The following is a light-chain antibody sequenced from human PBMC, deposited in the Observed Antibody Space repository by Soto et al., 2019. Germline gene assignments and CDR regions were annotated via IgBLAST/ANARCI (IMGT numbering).Light chain of an antibody. V-gene: IGKV3-11*01. CDR2: DTS. CDR1: QSVSGK. Sequence: EIVLTQSPATLSLSPGERATLSCRAGQSVSGKLAWYQQKPGQAPRLLIYDTSNRATGIPARFSGSGSGTDFTLTISSLEPEDFAVYYCQQRSDWPLTFGGGTKVEIK. CDR3: QQRSDWPLT. J-gene: IGKJ4*01.